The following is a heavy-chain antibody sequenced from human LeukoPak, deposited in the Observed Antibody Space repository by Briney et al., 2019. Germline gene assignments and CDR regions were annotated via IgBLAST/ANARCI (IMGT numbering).Heavy chain of an antibody. Sequence: PGGSLRLSCAASGFTFINHEMNWVRQAPGKGLEWVSHISSTSTNIYYADSVKGRFTISRDNSKNTLYLQMNSLRAEDTAVYYCAKVGSVVVVPAAISHWGQGTLVTVSS. CDR2: ISSTSTNI. J-gene: IGHJ4*02. CDR1: GFTFINHE. D-gene: IGHD2-2*01. CDR3: AKVGSVVVVPAAISH. V-gene: IGHV3-48*03.